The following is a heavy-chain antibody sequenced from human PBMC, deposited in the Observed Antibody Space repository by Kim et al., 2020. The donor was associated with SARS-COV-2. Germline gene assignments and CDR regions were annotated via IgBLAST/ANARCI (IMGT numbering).Heavy chain of an antibody. J-gene: IGHJ3*02. Sequence: SVKVSCKASGGTFSSYAISWVRQAPGQGLEWMGGIIPIFGTANYAQKFQGRVTITADESTSTAYMELNSLRSEDTAVYYCVRDGAGRFWSFRSVGAFDIWGQGTMVNVSS. CDR2: IIPIFGTA. D-gene: IGHD3-3*01. CDR3: VRDGAGRFWSFRSVGAFDI. CDR1: GGTFSSYA. V-gene: IGHV1-69*13.